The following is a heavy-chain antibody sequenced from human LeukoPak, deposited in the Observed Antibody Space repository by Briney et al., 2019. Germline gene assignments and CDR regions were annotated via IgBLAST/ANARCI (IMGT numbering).Heavy chain of an antibody. CDR3: ARGSNPERYHYYYMDV. Sequence: PGGSLRLSCAASGFTFSSYGMHWVRQAPGKGLEWVAFIRYDGSNKYYADSVKGRFTISRDNSKNTLYLQMNSLRAEDTAVYYCARGSNPERYHYYYMDVWGKGTTVTVSS. D-gene: IGHD1-14*01. CDR1: GFTFSSYG. J-gene: IGHJ6*03. CDR2: IRYDGSNK. V-gene: IGHV3-30*02.